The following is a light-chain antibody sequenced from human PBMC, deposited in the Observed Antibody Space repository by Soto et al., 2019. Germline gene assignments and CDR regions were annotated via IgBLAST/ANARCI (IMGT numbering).Light chain of an antibody. V-gene: IGKV1-5*03. CDR2: KAS. J-gene: IGKJ5*01. CDR3: QQYNSYSGMYT. Sequence: DIQMTQSPSTLSASVGDRVTITCRAIQSISSWLAWYQQKPGKAPKLLIYKASSLESGVPSRFSGSGSGTEFTLTISSLQPDDFATYYCQQYNSYSGMYTFGQGTRLEIK. CDR1: QSISSW.